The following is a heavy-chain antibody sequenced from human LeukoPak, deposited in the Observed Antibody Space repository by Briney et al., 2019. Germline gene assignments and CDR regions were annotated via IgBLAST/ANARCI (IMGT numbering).Heavy chain of an antibody. D-gene: IGHD6-13*01. Sequence: PGGSLRLSCAASGFAVSSNYISWVRQAPGKGLEWVSIIYSDGSTFHADSVKGRFTISRDNSKNTLYLQMNSLRAEDTAVYYCAKDVWAAAGTRYFDYWGQGTLVTVSS. CDR3: AKDVWAAAGTRYFDY. CDR1: GFAVSSNY. CDR2: IYSDGST. V-gene: IGHV3-53*05. J-gene: IGHJ4*02.